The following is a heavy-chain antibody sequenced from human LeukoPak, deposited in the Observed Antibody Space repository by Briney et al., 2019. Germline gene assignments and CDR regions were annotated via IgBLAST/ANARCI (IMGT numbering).Heavy chain of an antibody. V-gene: IGHV3-23*01. CDR3: ATASGAFDI. D-gene: IGHD1-1*01. CDR2: ISNSDGST. J-gene: IGHJ3*02. Sequence: GGSLRLSCAASGFTFSSYGMSWVRQAPGKGLEWVSAISNSDGSTYYADSVKGRFTLSRDNSKNSLSLQMNSLRAEDTAVYYCATASGAFDIWGQGTMVTVSS. CDR1: GFTFSSYG.